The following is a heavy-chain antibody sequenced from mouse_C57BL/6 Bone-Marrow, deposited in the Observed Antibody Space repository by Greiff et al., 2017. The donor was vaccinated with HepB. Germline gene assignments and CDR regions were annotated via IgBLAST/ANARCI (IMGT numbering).Heavy chain of an antibody. CDR3: TRDYGSRGNY. J-gene: IGHJ2*01. CDR2: IYPGNSDT. V-gene: IGHV1-5*01. Sequence: VQLQQPGTELVKPGASVKLSCKASGYTFTSYWMHWVKQRPGQGLEWIGAIYPGNSDTSYNQKFKGKAKLTAVTSASTAYMELSSLTNEDSAVYYCTRDYGSRGNYWGQGTTLTVSS. D-gene: IGHD1-1*01. CDR1: GYTFTSYW.